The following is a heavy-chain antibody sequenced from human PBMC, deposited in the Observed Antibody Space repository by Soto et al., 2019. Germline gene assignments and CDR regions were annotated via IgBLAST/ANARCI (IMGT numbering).Heavy chain of an antibody. V-gene: IGHV4-39*01. D-gene: IGHD3-10*01. J-gene: IGHJ4*02. CDR2: LFYGGTN. Sequence: PSETLSLTCTVSGGSISGYYWTWIRQPPGKGLEWVGSLFYGGTNDYNPAVKRGLTMSLETSKNHFSLKLRSVTAADTAVYYCARHRGPAPVYWGQGTLVTVSS. CDR1: GGSISGYY. CDR3: ARHRGPAPVY.